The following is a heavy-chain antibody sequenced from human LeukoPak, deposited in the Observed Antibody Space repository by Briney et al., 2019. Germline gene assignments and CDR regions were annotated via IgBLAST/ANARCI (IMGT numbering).Heavy chain of an antibody. V-gene: IGHV4-59*01. CDR1: GGSISSYC. Sequence: SETLSLTCTVSGGSISSYCWSWIRQPPGKGLEWIGYIYYSGSTNYNPSLKSRVTISVDTSKNQFSLKLSSVTAADTAVYYCARHSSFVVVPAAIFGAFDIWGQGTMVTVSS. CDR3: ARHSSFVVVPAAIFGAFDI. CDR2: IYYSGST. J-gene: IGHJ3*02. D-gene: IGHD2-2*02.